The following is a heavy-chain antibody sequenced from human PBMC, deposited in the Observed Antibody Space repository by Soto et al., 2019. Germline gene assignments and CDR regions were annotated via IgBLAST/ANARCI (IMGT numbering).Heavy chain of an antibody. J-gene: IGHJ3*02. Sequence: SVKVSCKASGGTFSSYTISWVRQAPGQGLEWMGRIIPILGIANYAQKFQGRVTITADKSTSTAYMELSSLRSEDTAVYYCARGYLYYDILSGSDAFDIWGQGTMVTVSS. CDR1: GGTFSSYT. V-gene: IGHV1-69*02. CDR2: IIPILGIA. CDR3: ARGYLYYDILSGSDAFDI. D-gene: IGHD3-9*01.